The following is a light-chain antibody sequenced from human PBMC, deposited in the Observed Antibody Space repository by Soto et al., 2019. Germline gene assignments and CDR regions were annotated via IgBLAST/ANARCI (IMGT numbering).Light chain of an antibody. V-gene: IGKV1D-12*01. CDR2: AAS. J-gene: IGKJ4*01. Sequence: DIQMTQSPSSVSASVGDRVTITCRASQGISIWLAWYQQKPGKAPNLLISAASSLQSGVPSRFSGSGSGTDFTLTMSGLQPEDFATYYCQQANSFPFTFGGGTKVEIK. CDR3: QQANSFPFT. CDR1: QGISIW.